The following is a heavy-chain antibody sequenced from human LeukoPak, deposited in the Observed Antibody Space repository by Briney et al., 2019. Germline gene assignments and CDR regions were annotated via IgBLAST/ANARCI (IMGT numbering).Heavy chain of an antibody. CDR1: GFTFDDYG. V-gene: IGHV3-21*01. J-gene: IGHJ3*01. D-gene: IGHD3-3*01. Sequence: PGGSLRLSCAASGFTFDDYGMSWVRQAPGKGLEWVSSISISSNYIYYADSVKGRFTISRDNAKNSLYMQVNSLRGEDTAVYYCARGSRFGVVGRDAFDVWGNGTVVTVS. CDR2: ISISSNYI. CDR3: ARGSRFGVVGRDAFDV.